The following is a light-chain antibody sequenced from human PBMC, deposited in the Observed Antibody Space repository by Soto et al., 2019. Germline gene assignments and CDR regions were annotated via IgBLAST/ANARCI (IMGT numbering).Light chain of an antibody. J-gene: IGKJ1*01. Sequence: DIQMTQSPSTLSASVGDRVTITCRASQSIISLLAWYQQKPGKAPKLLIYDASSLESGVPSRFSGSGSGTEFTLTISSLQPDDFATYYCQQYNSYSGRTFGQGTKVDIK. V-gene: IGKV1-5*01. CDR2: DAS. CDR3: QQYNSYSGRT. CDR1: QSIISL.